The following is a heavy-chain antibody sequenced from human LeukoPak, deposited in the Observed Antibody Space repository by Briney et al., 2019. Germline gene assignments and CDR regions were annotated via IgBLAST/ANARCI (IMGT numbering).Heavy chain of an antibody. CDR1: GGSISTYY. CDR2: IYYTGTT. J-gene: IGHJ6*02. V-gene: IGHV4-59*01. Sequence: SETLSLTCSVSGGSISTYYWSWIRQLPGKGLEWIGYIYYTGTTNYNPSLRSRVTISVDTSRNQFSLRLSSVTAADTAVYYCAREDPQTTVPEGTYVWGHGTTVILSS. CDR3: AREDPQTTVPEGTYV. D-gene: IGHD4-17*01.